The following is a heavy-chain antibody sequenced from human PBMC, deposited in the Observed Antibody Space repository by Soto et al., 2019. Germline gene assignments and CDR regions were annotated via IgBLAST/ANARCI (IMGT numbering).Heavy chain of an antibody. J-gene: IGHJ4*02. CDR1: GFTCSSYS. CDR2: ISSSSSYI. D-gene: IGHD4-17*01. Sequence: GGSLRLSCAASGFTCSSYSMNWVRQAPGKGLEWVSSISSSSSYIYYADSVKGRFTISRDNAKNSLYLQMNSLRAEDTAVYYCARDLGDREDYWGQGTLVTVSS. V-gene: IGHV3-21*01. CDR3: ARDLGDREDY.